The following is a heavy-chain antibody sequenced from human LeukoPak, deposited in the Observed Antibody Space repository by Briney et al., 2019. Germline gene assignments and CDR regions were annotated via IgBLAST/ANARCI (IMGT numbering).Heavy chain of an antibody. Sequence: ASVKVSCKASGYTFTGYYMHWVRQAPGQGLEWMGMINPSGGSTNYAQKFQGRVTMTRDTSTSTVYMELSSLRSEDTAVYYCARVGPRGPAQWLHAFDIWGQGTMVTVSS. CDR3: ARVGPRGPAQWLHAFDI. J-gene: IGHJ3*02. CDR1: GYTFTGYY. V-gene: IGHV1-46*01. D-gene: IGHD5-12*01. CDR2: INPSGGST.